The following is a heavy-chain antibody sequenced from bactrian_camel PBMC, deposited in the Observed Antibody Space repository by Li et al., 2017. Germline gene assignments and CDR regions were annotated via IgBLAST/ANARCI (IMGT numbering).Heavy chain of an antibody. CDR1: GYHHSAYC. CDR3: AAGWTVIPGAACEYKS. D-gene: IGHD5*01. CDR2: IGTNGAAA. Sequence: VQTGGSLRLSCQASGYHHSAYCLAWFRQAPGKAREGVAGIGTNGAAAAADSVKGRFTISQDNSKNTLYLQMNSLKPEDTAMYYCAAGWTVIPGAACEYKSWGRGTQVTVS. J-gene: IGHJ4*01. V-gene: IGHV3S6*01.